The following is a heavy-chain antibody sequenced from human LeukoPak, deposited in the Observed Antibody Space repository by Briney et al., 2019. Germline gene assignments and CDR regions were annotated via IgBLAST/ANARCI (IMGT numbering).Heavy chain of an antibody. CDR3: AKDGDYYGSGSSHIDY. D-gene: IGHD3-10*01. CDR2: ISYDGSNK. Sequence: GGSLRLSCAASGFTFSSYGIHWVRQAPGKGMEWVAVISYDGSNKYYGDSVKGRFTISRDNSKNTLYLQMNSLRAEDTAVYYCAKDGDYYGSGSSHIDYWGQGALVTVSS. CDR1: GFTFSSYG. J-gene: IGHJ4*02. V-gene: IGHV3-30*18.